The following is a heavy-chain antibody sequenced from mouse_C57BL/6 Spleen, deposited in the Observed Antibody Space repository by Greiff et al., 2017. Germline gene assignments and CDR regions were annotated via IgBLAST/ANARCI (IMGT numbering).Heavy chain of an antibody. D-gene: IGHD2-5*01. CDR2: IDPSDSYT. Sequence: QVQLQQPGAELVRPGTSVKLSCKASGYTFTSYWMHWVKQRPGQGLEWIGVIDPSDSYTNYNQKFKGKATLTVDTSSSTAYMQLSSLTTVASAVYYCARGSNYDAMDYWGQGTSVTVSS. V-gene: IGHV1-59*01. CDR1: GYTFTSYW. CDR3: ARGSNYDAMDY. J-gene: IGHJ4*01.